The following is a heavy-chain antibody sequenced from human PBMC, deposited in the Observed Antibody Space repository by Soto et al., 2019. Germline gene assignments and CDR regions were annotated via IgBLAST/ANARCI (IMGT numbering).Heavy chain of an antibody. V-gene: IGHV1-18*01. CDR3: ARLELNYFFYGMDV. Sequence: ASVKVSCKASGYTFTSYGISWVRQAPGQGLEWMGWISAYNGNTNYAQKLQGRVTMTTDTSTSTAYMELRSLRSDDTAVYYCARLELNYFFYGMDVWGQVTTVTASS. CDR1: GYTFTSYG. J-gene: IGHJ6*02. D-gene: IGHD1-7*01. CDR2: ISAYNGNT.